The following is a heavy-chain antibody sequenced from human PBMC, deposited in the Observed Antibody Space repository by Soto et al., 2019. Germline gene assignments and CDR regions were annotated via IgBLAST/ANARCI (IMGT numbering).Heavy chain of an antibody. CDR3: ASVLWFGESY. V-gene: IGHV4-31*03. Sequence: SETLSLTCTVSGGSISSGGYYWSWIRQHPGKGLEWIGYIYYSGSTYYNPSLKSRVTISVDTSKNQFSLKLSSVTAAVTAVYYCASVLWFGESYWGQGTLVTVSS. D-gene: IGHD3-10*01. CDR2: IYYSGST. CDR1: GGSISSGGYY. J-gene: IGHJ4*02.